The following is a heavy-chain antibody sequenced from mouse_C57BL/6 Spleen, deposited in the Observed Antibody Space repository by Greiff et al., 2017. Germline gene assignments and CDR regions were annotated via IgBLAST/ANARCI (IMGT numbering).Heavy chain of an antibody. J-gene: IGHJ2*01. CDR1: GYTFTDYN. V-gene: IGHV1-18*01. Sequence: VQLQQSGPELVKPGASVKIPCKASGYTFTDYNMDWVKQSHGKSLEWIGDINPNNGGTIYNQKFKGKATLTVEKSSSTAYMELRSLTSEDTAVYYCARSGPYYSNYDYWGQGTTLTVSS. CDR2: INPNNGGT. CDR3: ARSGPYYSNYDY. D-gene: IGHD2-5*01.